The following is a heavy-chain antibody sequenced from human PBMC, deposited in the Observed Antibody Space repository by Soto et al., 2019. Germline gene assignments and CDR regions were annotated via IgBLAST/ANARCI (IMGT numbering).Heavy chain of an antibody. CDR1: GYTFSNYG. J-gene: IGHJ5*01. CDR2: ISLYSDGT. CDR3: ARLVSGAEAWFGP. V-gene: IGHV1-18*01. Sequence: ASVKVSCKTSGYTFSNYGITWVRQAPGQPLEWLGWISLYSDGTNYAQKFQGRVSMTTDTSTTTAYMELRSLRSDDTAVYYCARLVSGAEAWFGPWGQGKLVTVSS. D-gene: IGHD2-2*01.